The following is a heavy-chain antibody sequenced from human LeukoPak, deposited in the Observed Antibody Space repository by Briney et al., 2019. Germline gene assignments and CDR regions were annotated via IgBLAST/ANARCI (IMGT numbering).Heavy chain of an antibody. CDR1: GYTFTGYF. CDR2: VQTSTGAQ. Sequence: ASVKVSCQASGYTFTGYFMHWVRQAPGQGLEWMGWVQTSTGAQHSAEKFQGRVTMTRDTSISAAYMELTELTFDDTAVYYCAREYMGANDYWGQGSLVTVSP. V-gene: IGHV1-2*02. CDR3: AREYMGANDY. D-gene: IGHD1-26*01. J-gene: IGHJ4*02.